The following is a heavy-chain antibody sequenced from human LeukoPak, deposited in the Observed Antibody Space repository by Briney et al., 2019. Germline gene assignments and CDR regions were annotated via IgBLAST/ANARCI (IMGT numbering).Heavy chain of an antibody. J-gene: IGHJ4*02. CDR1: GYAFTSYG. Sequence: ASVKVTCKASGYAFTSYGISWVRQAPGQGLEWMGWISAYNGNTNYAQKLQGRVTMTTDTSTSTAYMELRSLRSDDTAVYYCATVIRYSISWPFDYWGQGTLVTVSS. CDR2: ISAYNGNT. V-gene: IGHV1-18*01. D-gene: IGHD6-13*01. CDR3: ATVIRYSISWPFDY.